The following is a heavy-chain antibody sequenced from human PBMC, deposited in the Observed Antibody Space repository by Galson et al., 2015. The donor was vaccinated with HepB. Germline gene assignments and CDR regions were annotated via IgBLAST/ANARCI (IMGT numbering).Heavy chain of an antibody. CDR1: GYTFSGYY. CDR3: ARLRSSSPSLPFDY. CDR2: INPDGDAT. V-gene: IGHV1-2*02. J-gene: IGHJ4*02. D-gene: IGHD6-6*01. Sequence: SVKVSCKASGYTFSGYYMHWVRQAPGQGLEWMGWINPDGDATNYAQKFQGRVTMTRDTSISTAYMELNRLKSDDTAVYYCARLRSSSPSLPFDYWGQGTLVTVSS.